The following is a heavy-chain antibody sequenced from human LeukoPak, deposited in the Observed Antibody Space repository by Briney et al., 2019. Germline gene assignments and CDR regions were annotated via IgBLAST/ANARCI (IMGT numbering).Heavy chain of an antibody. CDR2: IYYSGST. Sequence: PSETLSLTCTVSGGSISSGGYYWSWIRQHPGKGLEWIGYIYYSGSTYYNPSLKSRVTISVDTSKNQFSLKLSSVTAADTAVYYCARDFWSGYPSYYYYMDVWGKGTTVTVSS. D-gene: IGHD3-3*01. CDR3: ARDFWSGYPSYYYYMDV. CDR1: GGSISSGGYY. V-gene: IGHV4-31*03. J-gene: IGHJ6*03.